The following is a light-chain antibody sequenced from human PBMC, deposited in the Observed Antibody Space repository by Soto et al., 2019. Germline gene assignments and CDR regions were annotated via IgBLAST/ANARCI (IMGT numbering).Light chain of an antibody. Sequence: ENVLTQSPGTLSLSPGERATLSCRASQSVSSNFLAWYQQKPGQAPRLLIYGASNSATGIPDRFSGSWSGTDFTLTISRLEPEDCAVYYCQQYDSSPRTVGQGTKVEIK. J-gene: IGKJ1*01. CDR1: QSVSSNF. V-gene: IGKV3-20*01. CDR2: GAS. CDR3: QQYDSSPRT.